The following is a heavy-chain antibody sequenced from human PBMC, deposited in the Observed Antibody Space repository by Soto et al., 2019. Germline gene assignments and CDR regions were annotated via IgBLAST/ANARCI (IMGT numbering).Heavy chain of an antibody. V-gene: IGHV4-39*01. Sequence: QLQLQESGPRLVKPSETLSLTCSVSGGSISCSSNSWAWIRQSPGKGLEWIGTIYLSASAHYNPSLEGRVAISADTPNNQLALRLSTVTAADTAVYYCGRQPGHCGSTACFGYYSVDVWGQGTTVTVS. CDR3: GRQPGHCGSTACFGYYSVDV. J-gene: IGHJ6*02. D-gene: IGHD2-2*01. CDR2: IYLSASA. CDR1: GGSISCSSNS.